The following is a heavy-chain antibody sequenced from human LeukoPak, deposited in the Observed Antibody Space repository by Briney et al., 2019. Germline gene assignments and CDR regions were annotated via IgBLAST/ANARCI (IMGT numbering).Heavy chain of an antibody. J-gene: IGHJ6*03. CDR2: MNPNSGNT. CDR1: GYTFTSYD. Sequence: PVASVKVSSKASGYTFTSYDINWVRQATGQGLEWMGWMNPNSGNTGYAQKFQGRVTMTRNTSISTAYMELSSLRSEDTAVYYCARARRDIVVVPAASHYYYYYMDVWGKGTTVTVSS. D-gene: IGHD2-2*01. V-gene: IGHV1-8*01. CDR3: ARARRDIVVVPAASHYYYYYMDV.